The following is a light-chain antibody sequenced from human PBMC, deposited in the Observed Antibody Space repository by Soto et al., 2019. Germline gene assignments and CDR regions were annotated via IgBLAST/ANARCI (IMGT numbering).Light chain of an antibody. Sequence: DIQMTQSPSSLSASVGDRITITCRASQRINSYLNWYQQKPGKAPKLLIYAASNLQSGVPSRFSGSGSGTEFTLTITSLQPEDVATYFCQQSDSTPRTFGQGTKVEI. CDR3: QQSDSTPRT. V-gene: IGKV1-39*01. CDR2: AAS. CDR1: QRINSY. J-gene: IGKJ1*01.